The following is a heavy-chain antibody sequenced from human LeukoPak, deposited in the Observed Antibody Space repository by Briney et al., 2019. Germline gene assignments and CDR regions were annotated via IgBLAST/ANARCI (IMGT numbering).Heavy chain of an antibody. D-gene: IGHD1/OR15-1a*01. Sequence: SETLSLTCAVYGGSFSGYYWSWIRQPPGKGLEWIGEINHSGSTNYNPSLKSRVTISVDTSKNQFSLKLSSVTAADTAVYYCARGIDWNNSNWGQGTLVTVSS. CDR1: GGSFSGYY. J-gene: IGHJ4*02. CDR2: INHSGST. V-gene: IGHV4-34*01. CDR3: ARGIDWNNSN.